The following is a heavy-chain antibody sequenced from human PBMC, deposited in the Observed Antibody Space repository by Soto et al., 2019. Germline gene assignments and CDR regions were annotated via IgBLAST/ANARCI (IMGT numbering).Heavy chain of an antibody. V-gene: IGHV1-69*06. Sequence: QVQLVQSGAEVQKPGSSVKVSCKASGDTFSSHALSWVRQAPGQGLEWMGGIIPIFDARTYAQTFQGRVTISADKSISTVYMELTRLRSADTAVYYCARGKAIDAEIYNGFDPWGQGTLVTVSS. CDR2: IIPIFDAR. CDR3: ARGKAIDAEIYNGFDP. J-gene: IGHJ5*02. D-gene: IGHD2-2*01. CDR1: GDTFSSHA.